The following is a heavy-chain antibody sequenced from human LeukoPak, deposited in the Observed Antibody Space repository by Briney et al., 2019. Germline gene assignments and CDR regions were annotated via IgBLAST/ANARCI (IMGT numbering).Heavy chain of an antibody. V-gene: IGHV3-21*01. CDR3: ARVGLYYYYGMDV. CDR1: GFTFSSYS. J-gene: IGHJ6*02. CDR2: ISSSSSYI. Sequence: GGSLRRSCSASGFTFSSYSMNWVRQAPGKELEWVSSISSSSSYIYYADSVKGRFTISRDNAKNSLYLQMNSLRAEDTAVYYCARVGLYYYYGMDVWGQGTTVTVSS.